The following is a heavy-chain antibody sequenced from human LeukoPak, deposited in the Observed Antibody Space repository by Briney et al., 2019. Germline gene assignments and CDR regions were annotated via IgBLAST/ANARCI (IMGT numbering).Heavy chain of an antibody. V-gene: IGHV3-7*01. CDR3: ASGRQLGY. CDR2: IKEDGSEK. J-gene: IGHJ4*02. D-gene: IGHD6-13*01. CDR1: GFTFSR. Sequence: GGSLRLSCAASGFTFSRVRQAPGKGLEWVANIKEDGSEKYYVDSVKGRFTISRDNARNPLYLQMNSLRAEDTAVYYCASGRQLGYWGQGTLVTVSS.